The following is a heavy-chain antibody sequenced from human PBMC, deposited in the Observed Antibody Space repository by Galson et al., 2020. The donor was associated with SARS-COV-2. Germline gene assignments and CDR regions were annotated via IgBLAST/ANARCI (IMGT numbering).Heavy chain of an antibody. V-gene: IGHV4-59*01. Sequence: ETSETLSLTCTVSGGSISSYYWSWIRQPPGKGLEWIGSIYYSGSTTYNPSLKSRVPISVDTSKNQFSLKMSSVTAADTAVYYCARDRSIVVAGYYYYYGMDVGGQGSTGTVSS. CDR2: IYYSGST. CDR3: ARDRSIVVAGYYYYYGMDV. J-gene: IGHJ6*02. CDR1: GGSISSYY. D-gene: IGHD6-19*01.